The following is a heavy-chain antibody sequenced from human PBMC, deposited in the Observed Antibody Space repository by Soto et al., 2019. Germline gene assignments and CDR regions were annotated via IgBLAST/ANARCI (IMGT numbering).Heavy chain of an antibody. CDR3: AREGYCSGGSCYSTGGAFDI. Sequence: ASLKVSCNSSGSTFTSYGIICVRQSPGQGLEWMGWISAYNGNTNYAQKLQGRVTMTTDTSTSTAYMELRSLRSDDTAVYYCAREGYCSGGSCYSTGGAFDIWGQGTMVTVSS. V-gene: IGHV1-18*01. CDR1: GSTFTSYG. D-gene: IGHD2-15*01. CDR2: ISAYNGNT. J-gene: IGHJ3*02.